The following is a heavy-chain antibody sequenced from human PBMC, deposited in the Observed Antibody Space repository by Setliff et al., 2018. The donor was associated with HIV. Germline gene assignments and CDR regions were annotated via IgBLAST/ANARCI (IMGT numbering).Heavy chain of an antibody. CDR1: GVSISNYY. CDR2: IYVSGTT. J-gene: IGHJ4*02. CDR3: AATYYYGSRSWHIDF. Sequence: SETLSLTCTVSGVSISNYYWSWIRQPAGQELEWIGRIYVSGTTNYNPSLKSRVAISVDPSRNQFSLTLNSVTAADAAFYYCAATYYYGSRSWHIDFWGQGTLVTVSS. V-gene: IGHV4-4*07. D-gene: IGHD3-10*01.